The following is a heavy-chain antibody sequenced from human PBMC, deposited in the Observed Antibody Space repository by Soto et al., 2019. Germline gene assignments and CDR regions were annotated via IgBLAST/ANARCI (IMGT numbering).Heavy chain of an antibody. CDR2: INPNSGGT. CDR1: GYTFTGYY. J-gene: IGHJ4*02. D-gene: IGHD3-22*01. Sequence: SVKVSCKASGYTFTGYYVHWVRQAPVQGLEWMGWINPNSGGTNYAQKFQGWVTMTRDTSISTAYMELSRLRSDDTAVYYCATGRGYYDSSGYYNPLDYWGQGTLVTVSS. V-gene: IGHV1-2*04. CDR3: ATGRGYYDSSGYYNPLDY.